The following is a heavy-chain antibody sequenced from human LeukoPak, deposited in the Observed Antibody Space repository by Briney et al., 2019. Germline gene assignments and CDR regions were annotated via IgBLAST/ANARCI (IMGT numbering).Heavy chain of an antibody. V-gene: IGHV3-23*01. CDR3: VKDRKYYGSGSKVN. J-gene: IGHJ4*02. CDR1: GFTFSSYA. Sequence: GGSLRLSCAASGFTFSSYAMSWVRQAPGKGREWVSAISSIGGSTYYADSVKGRFTNSRDNSKNTLYLQMNSLTPAETAVYYCVKDRKYYGSGSKVNRGQGNLVTLSS. D-gene: IGHD3-10*01. CDR2: ISSIGGST.